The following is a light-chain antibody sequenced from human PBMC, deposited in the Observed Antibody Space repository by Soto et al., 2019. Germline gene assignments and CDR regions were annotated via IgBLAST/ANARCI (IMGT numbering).Light chain of an antibody. Sequence: EIVLMQSPGILSLSPGERATLSCRASQSVSSSYLAWYQQKPGQAPRLPIYGASSRATGIPDRFSGSGSGIDFTLTISRLEPEDFAVYYCQQYGSSPQTFGQGTKLEIK. J-gene: IGKJ2*01. V-gene: IGKV3-20*01. CDR2: GAS. CDR3: QQYGSSPQT. CDR1: QSVSSSY.